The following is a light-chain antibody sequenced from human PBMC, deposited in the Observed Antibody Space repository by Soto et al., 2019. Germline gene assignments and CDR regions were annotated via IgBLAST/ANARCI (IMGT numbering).Light chain of an antibody. CDR1: ESISRH. V-gene: IGKV1-39*01. CDR3: QQSYSTLSIS. J-gene: IGKJ5*01. Sequence: DLQMTQSPSSLSASVGDRVTITCRASESISRHLNWYQQKPGKAPNLLIYAASTLQNGVPSRFSGSGSGIDFTLTISSLQPEDFATYYCQQSYSTLSISFGQGTRLEIK. CDR2: AAS.